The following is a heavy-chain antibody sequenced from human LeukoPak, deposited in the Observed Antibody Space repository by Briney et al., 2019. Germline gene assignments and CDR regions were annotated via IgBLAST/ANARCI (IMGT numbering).Heavy chain of an antibody. CDR2: IYYSGST. Sequence: PSETLFLTCTVSGGSISSYYWSWIRQPPGKGLEWIGYIYYSGSTNYNPSLKSRVTISVDTSKNRFSLKLSSVTAADTAVYYCARVRKVGAFDYWGQGTLVTVSS. CDR1: GGSISSYY. D-gene: IGHD1-26*01. J-gene: IGHJ4*02. CDR3: ARVRKVGAFDY. V-gene: IGHV4-59*01.